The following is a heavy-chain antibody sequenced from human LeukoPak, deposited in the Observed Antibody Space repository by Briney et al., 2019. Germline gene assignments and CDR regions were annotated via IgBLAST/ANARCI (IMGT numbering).Heavy chain of an antibody. D-gene: IGHD1-7*01. Sequence: SETLSLTCTVSGVSISIYYWSWLRQPPGEGLEWVGYIYNSGSTSYNPSLKSRATISADTSKNQFSLKLSSVTAADTAVYYCVRDRELNYWGQGTLVTVSS. CDR2: IYNSGST. J-gene: IGHJ4*02. CDR1: GVSISIYY. V-gene: IGHV4-59*01. CDR3: VRDRELNY.